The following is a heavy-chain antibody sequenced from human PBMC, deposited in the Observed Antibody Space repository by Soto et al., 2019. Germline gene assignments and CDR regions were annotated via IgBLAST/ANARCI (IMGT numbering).Heavy chain of an antibody. V-gene: IGHV3-15*01. CDR3: LCRYCSPMIVVVIFDY. J-gene: IGHJ4*02. Sequence: GGSLRLSCAASGFTFSNAWMSWVRQAPGKGLEWVGRIKSKTDGGTTDYAAPVKGRFTISRDDSKNTLYLQMNSLKTEDTAVYYCLCRYCSPMIVVVIFDYWGQGTLVTVSS. CDR2: IKSKTDGGTT. D-gene: IGHD3-22*01. CDR1: GFTFSNAW.